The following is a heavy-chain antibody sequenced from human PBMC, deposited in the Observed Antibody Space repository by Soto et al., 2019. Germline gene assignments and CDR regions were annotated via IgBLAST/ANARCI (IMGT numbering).Heavy chain of an antibody. V-gene: IGHV1-69*08. CDR3: ARDAAAAGDYYGMDV. J-gene: IGHJ6*02. CDR1: GGTFSSYT. CDR2: IIPVLGIA. D-gene: IGHD6-13*01. Sequence: QVQLVQSGAEVTKPGSSVKVSCKASGGTFSSYTISWVRQAPGQGLEWMGRIIPVLGIANYAQKFQGRVTITADKSTSTAHMELSSLRSEDTAVYYCARDAAAAGDYYGMDVWGQGTTVTVSS.